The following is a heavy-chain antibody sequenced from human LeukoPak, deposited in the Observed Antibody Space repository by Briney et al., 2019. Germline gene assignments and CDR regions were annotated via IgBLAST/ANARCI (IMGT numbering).Heavy chain of an antibody. D-gene: IGHD5-24*01. CDR1: GGSISSSSYY. V-gene: IGHV4-39*01. J-gene: IGHJ5*02. CDR3: ARGGGYNEFSS. Sequence: PSETLSLTCTVSGGSISSSSYYWGWIRQPPGKGLEWIGSIYYSGSTYYNPSLKSRVTISVDTSKNQFSLKLSSVTAADTAVYYCARGGGYNEFSSWGQGTLVTVSS. CDR2: IYYSGST.